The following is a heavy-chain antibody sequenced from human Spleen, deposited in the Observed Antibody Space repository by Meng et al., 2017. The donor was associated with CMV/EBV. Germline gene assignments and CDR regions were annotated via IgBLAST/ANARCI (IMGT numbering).Heavy chain of an antibody. CDR1: GFTFSTSW. J-gene: IGHJ6*02. D-gene: IGHD5-12*01. V-gene: IGHV3-7*01. CDR2: IREDGSSK. CDR3: ARIMSGYENYDMDV. Sequence: GESLKISCAASGFTFSTSWMSWVRQAPGKGLEWVANIREDGSSKYYADPVKGRFTISRDNAKNSLYLQMNSLSGEDTAIYYCARIMSGYENYDMDVWGQGTTVTVSS.